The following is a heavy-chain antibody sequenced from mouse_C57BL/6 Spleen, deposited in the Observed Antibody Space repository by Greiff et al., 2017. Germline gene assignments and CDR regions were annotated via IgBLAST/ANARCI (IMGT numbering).Heavy chain of an antibody. CDR1: GFTFSNYW. CDR3: AGEESYAMDY. CDR2: IRLKSDNYAT. Sequence: EVKVEESGGGLVQPGGSMKLSCVASGFTFSNYWMNWVRQSPEKGLEWVAQIRLKSDNYATHYAESVKGRFTISRDDSKSSVYLEMSNLRAEDTGIYYCAGEESYAMDYWGQGTSVTVSS. J-gene: IGHJ4*01. V-gene: IGHV6-3*01.